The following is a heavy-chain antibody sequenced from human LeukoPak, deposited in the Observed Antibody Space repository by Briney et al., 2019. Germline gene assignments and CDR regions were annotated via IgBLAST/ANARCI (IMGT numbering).Heavy chain of an antibody. CDR2: IYFSGTT. CDR3: ARLSHPSGSDWFFDY. J-gene: IGHJ4*02. CDR1: GDSISNYY. Sequence: SETLSLTCTVSGDSISNYYWSWIRQPPGKGLDWIGYIYFSGTTNYNPSLKSRATMSVDTSKNQFSLKLTSMTAADTAVYFCARLSHPSGSDWFFDYWGQGSLVTVSS. V-gene: IGHV4-59*08. D-gene: IGHD6-19*01.